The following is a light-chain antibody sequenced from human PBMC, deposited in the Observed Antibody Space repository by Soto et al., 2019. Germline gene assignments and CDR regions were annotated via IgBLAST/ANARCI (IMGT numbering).Light chain of an antibody. V-gene: IGKV1D-16*01. Sequence: DIQMTQSPSSVSASVGDRVTITCRASQAIDSWLAWYQQKPGEAPKLLIFTGSLLHSGVPSRFSGSGSGTEFTLTISSLQPGDFATYYCQHYNTYPWTFGQGTKVDIK. CDR3: QHYNTYPWT. CDR1: QAIDSW. J-gene: IGKJ1*01. CDR2: TGS.